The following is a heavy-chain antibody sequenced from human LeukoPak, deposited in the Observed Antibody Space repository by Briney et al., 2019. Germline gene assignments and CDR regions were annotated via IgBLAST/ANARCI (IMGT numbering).Heavy chain of an antibody. CDR2: ISNSGSTV. CDR1: GFTFNNYA. V-gene: IGHV3-48*03. Sequence: PGGPLRLSCTASGFTFNNYAMYWVRQAPGKGLEWISHISNSGSTVYYADSVKGRFTISRDNAKNSLFLQLNSLRAEDTAVYYCARDKGSGSYYPFDYWGQGTLVTVSS. J-gene: IGHJ4*02. D-gene: IGHD3-10*01. CDR3: ARDKGSGSYYPFDY.